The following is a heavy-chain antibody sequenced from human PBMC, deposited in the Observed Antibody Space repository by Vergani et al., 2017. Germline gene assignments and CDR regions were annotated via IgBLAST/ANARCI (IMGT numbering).Heavy chain of an antibody. CDR2: IYTSGST. CDR3: ARRSEEYDFWSGSAGYYYYMDV. CDR1: GGSISSGRYY. Sequence: QVQLQESGPGLVKPSQTLSLTCTVSGGSISSGRYYWSWIRQPAGKGLEWIGRIYTSGSTNYNPSLKSRVTISVDTSKNQFSLKLSSVTAADTAVYYCARRSEEYDFWSGSAGYYYYMDVWGKGTTVTVSS. D-gene: IGHD3-3*01. V-gene: IGHV4-61*02. J-gene: IGHJ6*03.